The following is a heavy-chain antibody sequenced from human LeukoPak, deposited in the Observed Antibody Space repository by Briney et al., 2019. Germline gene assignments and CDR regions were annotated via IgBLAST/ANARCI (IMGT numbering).Heavy chain of an antibody. CDR2: INPDGRDT. Sequence: GGSLRLSCVVSGFTFNRCWKNWVRQAPGKGLEWVAHINPDGRDTYYVDSVKGRFTISRDNAQNSMYLQMNSLRVEDTAVYYCTSWGDTTAEYFQRWGQGTLVTVSS. V-gene: IGHV3-7*01. D-gene: IGHD2-21*02. CDR3: TSWGDTTAEYFQR. J-gene: IGHJ1*01. CDR1: GFTFNRCW.